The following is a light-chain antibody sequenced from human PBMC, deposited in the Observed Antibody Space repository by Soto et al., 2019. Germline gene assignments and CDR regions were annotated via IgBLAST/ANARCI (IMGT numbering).Light chain of an antibody. CDR3: QQYYAYPLT. Sequence: DIKMTQSPSTLSASVGARVTITCRASQSISNWLAWYQQKPGKAPKLLIFDASILESGVPPRFSGSGSGTEFTLTISCLQPDDFATYYCQQYYAYPLTFGGGTKVDIK. CDR1: QSISNW. CDR2: DAS. V-gene: IGKV1-5*01. J-gene: IGKJ4*01.